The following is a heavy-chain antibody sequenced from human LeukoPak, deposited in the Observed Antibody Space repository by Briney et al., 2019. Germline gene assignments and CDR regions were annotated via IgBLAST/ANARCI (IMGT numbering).Heavy chain of an antibody. CDR2: ISSSSSYI. CDR3: ARDLYGDYAGDY. CDR1: GFTFTSYS. D-gene: IGHD4-17*01. Sequence: GGSLRLSCAASGFTFTSYSMNWARQAPGKGLEWVSSISSSSSYIYYADSVKGRFTISRDNAKNSLYLRMNSLRAEDTAVYYCARDLYGDYAGDYWGQGTLVTVSS. V-gene: IGHV3-21*01. J-gene: IGHJ4*02.